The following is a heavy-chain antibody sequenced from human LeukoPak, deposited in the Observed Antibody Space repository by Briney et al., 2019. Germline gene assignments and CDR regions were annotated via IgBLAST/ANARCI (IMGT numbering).Heavy chain of an antibody. CDR1: GFTFSNYA. D-gene: IGHD2-2*01. V-gene: IGHV3-23*01. J-gene: IGHJ4*02. Sequence: PGGSLRLSCAASGFTFSNYAMSWVRQAPGKGLECVSAISDSGDKTDYADSVRGRFTIYRDNSKDTLYLQMNGLGAADTAVYYCAKDGGGYCNNSSCWGQGTLVTVSS. CDR3: AKDGGGYCNNSSC. CDR2: ISDSGDKT.